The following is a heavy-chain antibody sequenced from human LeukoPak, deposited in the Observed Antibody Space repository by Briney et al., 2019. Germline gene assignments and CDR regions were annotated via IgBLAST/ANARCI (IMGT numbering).Heavy chain of an antibody. CDR2: FDPEDGET. D-gene: IGHD5-18*01. CDR3: ATDTRGGYMFSDVDTAMVTGY. J-gene: IGHJ4*02. CDR1: GYTLTELS. Sequence: ASVKVSCKVSGYTLTELSMHWVRQAPGKGLEWMGGFDPEDGETIYAQKFQGRVTMTEDTSTDTAYMELSSLRSEDTAVYYCATDTRGGYMFSDVDTAMVTGYWGQETLVTVSS. V-gene: IGHV1-24*01.